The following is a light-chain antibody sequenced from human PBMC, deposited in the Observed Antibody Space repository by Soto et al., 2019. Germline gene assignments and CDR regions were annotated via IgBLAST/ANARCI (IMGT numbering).Light chain of an antibody. CDR2: GAS. CDR3: QQYGSSPWT. Sequence: EIVLTQSPGTLSLSPGERASLSCRASQSVRSSYLAWYQQKPGQAPRLLIYGASSMATGIPDRFSGSGSGTDFTLAISRLEPEDFAVYYCQQYGSSPWTFGQGTKVEIK. V-gene: IGKV3-20*01. J-gene: IGKJ1*01. CDR1: QSVRSSY.